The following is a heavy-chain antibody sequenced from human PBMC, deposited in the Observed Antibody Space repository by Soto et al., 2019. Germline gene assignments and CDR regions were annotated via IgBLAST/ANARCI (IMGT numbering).Heavy chain of an antibody. D-gene: IGHD2-2*01. CDR3: ARDQRYYCATTSCYVFDS. CDR2: VTGSGDST. V-gene: IGHV3-23*01. J-gene: IGHJ4*02. CDR1: GFTFTTYA. Sequence: EVQLLDSGGGLVQPGGSLRLSCAAYGFTFTTYAMSWVRQAPGKGLEWVSAVTGSGDSTYYEDSVKGRFTISRDNFKNALYLEMNSLRAEDTAVYYCARDQRYYCATTSCYVFDSWGQGALVTVSS.